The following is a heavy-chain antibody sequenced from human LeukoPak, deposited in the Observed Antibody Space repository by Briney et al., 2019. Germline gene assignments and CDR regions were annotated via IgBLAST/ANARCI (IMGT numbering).Heavy chain of an antibody. D-gene: IGHD3-10*01. V-gene: IGHV3-21*01. Sequence: GGSLRLSCAASGFTFSSYSMNWVRQAPGKGLGWVSSISSSSSYIYYADSVKGRFTISRDNAKNSLYLQMNSLRAEDTAVYYCARALDYYYGSGSLDYWGQGTLVTVSS. CDR3: ARALDYYYGSGSLDY. J-gene: IGHJ4*02. CDR1: GFTFSSYS. CDR2: ISSSSSYI.